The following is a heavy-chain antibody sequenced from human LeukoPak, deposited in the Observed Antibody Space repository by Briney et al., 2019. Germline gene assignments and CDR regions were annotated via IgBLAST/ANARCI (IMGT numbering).Heavy chain of an antibody. D-gene: IGHD4-17*01. CDR1: GGSFSGYY. J-gene: IGHJ3*02. V-gene: IGHV4-34*01. Sequence: SETLSLTCAVYGGSFSGYYWTWIRQTPEKGLEWIGSIYYSGSTYYNPSLKSRVTISVDTSKNQFSLKLGSVTAADTAVYYCARRADYGDYADAFDIWGQGTMVTVSS. CDR3: ARRADYGDYADAFDI. CDR2: IYYSGST.